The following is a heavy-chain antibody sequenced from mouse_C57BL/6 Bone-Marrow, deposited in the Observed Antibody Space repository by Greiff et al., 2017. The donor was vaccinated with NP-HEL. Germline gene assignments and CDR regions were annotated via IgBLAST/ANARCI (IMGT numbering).Heavy chain of an antibody. V-gene: IGHV1-81*01. CDR1: GYTFTSYG. CDR2: IYPRSGNT. D-gene: IGHD2-4*01. CDR3: AIIYYDYGGIAY. Sequence: QVQLQQSGAELARPGASVKLSCKASGYTFTSYGISWVKQRTGQGLEWIGEIYPRSGNTYYNEKFKGKATLTADKSSSTAYMELRSLTSEDSAVYFCAIIYYDYGGIAYWGQGTLVTVSA. J-gene: IGHJ3*01.